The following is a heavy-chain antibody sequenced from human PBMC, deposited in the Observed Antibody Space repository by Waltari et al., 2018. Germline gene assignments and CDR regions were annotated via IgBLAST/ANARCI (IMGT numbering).Heavy chain of an antibody. V-gene: IGHV2-70*01. Sequence: QVTLRKSGPALVKPTQTLTLTCTFSGFSPSTSGMCVSWIRQPPGKALEWLALIGWDDDKYYSTSLKTRRTISKDTSKNQVVLTMTNMDPVDTATYYCARRGVEVAPVGFDYWGQGTLVTVS. CDR3: ARRGVEVAPVGFDY. J-gene: IGHJ4*02. D-gene: IGHD6-19*01. CDR2: IGWDDDK. CDR1: GFSPSTSGMC.